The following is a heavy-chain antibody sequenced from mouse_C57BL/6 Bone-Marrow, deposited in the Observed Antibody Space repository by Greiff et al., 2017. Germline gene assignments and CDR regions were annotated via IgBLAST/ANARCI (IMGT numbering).Heavy chain of an antibody. D-gene: IGHD1-1*02. CDR3: ASLNYGLYYFDY. Sequence: VQLQQSGAELAKPGASVKLSCKASGYTFTSYLMHWVKQRPGQGLEWIGYINPSSGYTKYNQKFKDKATLTADKSSSTAYMQLSSLTYEDSAVYYCASLNYGLYYFDYWGQGTTLTVSS. V-gene: IGHV1-7*01. CDR2: INPSSGYT. CDR1: GYTFTSYL. J-gene: IGHJ2*01.